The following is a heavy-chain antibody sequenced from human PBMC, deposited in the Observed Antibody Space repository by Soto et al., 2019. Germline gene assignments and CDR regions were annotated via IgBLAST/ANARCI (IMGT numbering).Heavy chain of an antibody. CDR2: IYYSGST. CDR1: GGSISSGGYY. CDR3: ARVTADDYGDLYYFDY. Sequence: SETLSLTCTVSGGSISSGGYYWRWIRQHLGKGLEWIGYIYYSGSTYYNPSLKSRVTISVDTSKNQFSLKLSSVTAADTAVYYCARVTADDYGDLYYFDYWGQGTLVTVSS. D-gene: IGHD4-17*01. V-gene: IGHV4-31*03. J-gene: IGHJ4*02.